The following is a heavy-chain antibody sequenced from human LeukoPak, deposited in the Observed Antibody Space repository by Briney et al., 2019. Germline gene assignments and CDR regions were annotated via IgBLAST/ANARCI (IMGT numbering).Heavy chain of an antibody. V-gene: IGHV3-33*01. CDR3: ARGAWDSRVSFFFDS. CDR2: IWFDGSNK. J-gene: IGHJ4*02. Sequence: SGGSLRLSCAASGFTFGSHVMNWVRQAPGKGPEWVAVIWFDGSNKYYADSVKGRVTISRDNSKNTLFLQMDGLRAEDTAVYYCARGAWDSRVSFFFDSWGQGTLVTVSS. D-gene: IGHD3-22*01. CDR1: GFTFGSHV.